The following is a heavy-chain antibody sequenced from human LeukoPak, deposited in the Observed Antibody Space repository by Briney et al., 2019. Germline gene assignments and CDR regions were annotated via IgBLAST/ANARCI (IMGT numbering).Heavy chain of an antibody. CDR2: ISSRSTTI. V-gene: IGHV3-11*01. Sequence: GGSLRLSCTAAGFDFSNSFMSWVRQAPGKGLEWISYISSRSTTIYYADSVKGRFTISRDNGKNTVYLQMNNLRVDDTAVFYCGKGSLAVAATPLDFWGQGTLVTVSS. CDR1: GFDFSNSF. J-gene: IGHJ4*02. CDR3: GKGSLAVAATPLDF. D-gene: IGHD6-19*01.